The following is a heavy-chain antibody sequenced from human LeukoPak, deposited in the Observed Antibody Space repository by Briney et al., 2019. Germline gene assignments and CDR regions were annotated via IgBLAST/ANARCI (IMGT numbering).Heavy chain of an antibody. CDR1: GFTFSNYW. CDR3: ARGKLVRFLEWLPPFDY. V-gene: IGHV3-74*01. D-gene: IGHD3-3*01. J-gene: IGHJ4*02. CDR2: INSDGINT. Sequence: GGSLRLSCAASGFTFSNYWMHWVRQAPGKGLVWVSRINSDGINTSYADSVKGRFTISRDNAKNSLYLQMNSLRAEDTAVYYCARGKLVRFLEWLPPFDYWGQGTLATVSS.